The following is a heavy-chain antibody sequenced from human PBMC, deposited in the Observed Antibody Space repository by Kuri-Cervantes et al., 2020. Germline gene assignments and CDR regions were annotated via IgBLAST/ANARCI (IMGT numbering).Heavy chain of an antibody. CDR1: GFSLSTSGMR. J-gene: IGHJ6*02. V-gene: IGHV4-30-4*01. CDR2: IYYSGST. CDR3: ARYYYGMDV. Sequence: SGPTLVKPTQTLTLTCTFSGFSLSTSGMRVSWIRQPPGKGLEWIGYIYYSGSTYYNPSLKSRVTISVDTSKNQFSLKLSSVTAADTAVYYCARYYYGMDVWGQGTTVTVSS.